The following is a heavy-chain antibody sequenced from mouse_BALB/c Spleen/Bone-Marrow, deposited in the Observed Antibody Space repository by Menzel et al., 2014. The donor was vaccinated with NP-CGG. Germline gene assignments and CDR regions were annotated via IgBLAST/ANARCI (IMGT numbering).Heavy chain of an antibody. D-gene: IGHD1-1*01. CDR2: IDPANGNT. V-gene: IGHV14-3*02. CDR1: GFNIKDTY. J-gene: IGHJ2*01. Sequence: EVKLMESGAELVKPGASVKLSCTASGFNIKDTYMHWVKQRPEQGLEWIGRIDPANGNTKYDQKFQGKATITADTSSNTAYLQLSSVTSEDTAVYYCVRSREYYFDYWGQGTTLIVSS. CDR3: VRSREYYFDY.